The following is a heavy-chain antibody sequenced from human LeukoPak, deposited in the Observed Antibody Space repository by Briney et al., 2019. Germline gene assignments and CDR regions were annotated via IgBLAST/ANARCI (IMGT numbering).Heavy chain of an antibody. CDR3: ARDIAVAGTVDAFDI. Sequence: RASVKVSCKASGGTFSSYAISWVRQAPGQGPEWMGGIIPIFGTANYAQKFQGRVTITADESTSTAYMELSSLRSEDTAVYYCARDIAVAGTVDAFDIWGQGTMVTVSS. D-gene: IGHD6-19*01. CDR2: IIPIFGTA. V-gene: IGHV1-69*13. J-gene: IGHJ3*02. CDR1: GGTFSSYA.